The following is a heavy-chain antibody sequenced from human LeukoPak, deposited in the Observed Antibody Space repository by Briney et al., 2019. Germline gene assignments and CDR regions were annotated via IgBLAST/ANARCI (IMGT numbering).Heavy chain of an antibody. V-gene: IGHV4-34*01. J-gene: IGHJ4*02. D-gene: IGHD5-18*01. CDR3: ATKDTAMVTAYIDY. CDR1: GGSFSGYY. Sequence: PSETLSLTCAVYGGSFSGYYWSWIRQPPGKGLEWIREINHSGSTNYNPSLKSRVTISVDTSKNQFSLKLSSVTAADTAVYYCATKDTAMVTAYIDYWGQGTLVTVSS. CDR2: INHSGST.